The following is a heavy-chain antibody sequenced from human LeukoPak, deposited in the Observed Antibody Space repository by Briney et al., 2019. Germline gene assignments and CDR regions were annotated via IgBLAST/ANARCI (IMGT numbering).Heavy chain of an antibody. Sequence: ASVKVFCKASGYTFTSYYMHWARQAPGQGLEWMGIINPSGGSTSYAQKFQGRVTMTRDTSTSTVYMELSSLRSEDTAVYYCARDWYYDSSGYYTTGYYFDYWGQGTLVTVSS. CDR1: GYTFTSYY. CDR3: ARDWYYDSSGYYTTGYYFDY. D-gene: IGHD3-22*01. V-gene: IGHV1-46*01. CDR2: INPSGGST. J-gene: IGHJ4*02.